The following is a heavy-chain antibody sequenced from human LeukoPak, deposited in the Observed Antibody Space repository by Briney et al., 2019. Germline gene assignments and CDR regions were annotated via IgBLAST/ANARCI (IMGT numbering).Heavy chain of an antibody. CDR3: ARRIPDGSFDY. J-gene: IGHJ4*02. V-gene: IGHV4-4*09. CDR2: INTSGST. CDR1: GGSISSYY. D-gene: IGHD5-24*01. Sequence: SETLSLTCTVSGGSISSYYWSWIRQPPGKGLEWIGNINTSGSTNYNPSLKSRVTISVDMSKNQFSLKLSSVTAADTAVYYCARRIPDGSFDYWGQGTLVTVSS.